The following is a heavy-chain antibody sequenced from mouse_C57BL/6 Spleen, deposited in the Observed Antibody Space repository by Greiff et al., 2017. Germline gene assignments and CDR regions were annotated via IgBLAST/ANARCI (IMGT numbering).Heavy chain of an antibody. CDR1: GYTFTSYW. Sequence: QVQLKQPGAELVKPGASVKLSCKASGYTFTSYWMQWVKQRPGQGLEWIGEIDPSDSYTNYNQKFKGKATLTVDTSSSTAYMQLSSLTSEDSAVYYCARRGYYGSDYWGQGTTLTVSS. V-gene: IGHV1-50*01. CDR2: IDPSDSYT. J-gene: IGHJ2*01. D-gene: IGHD1-1*01. CDR3: ARRGYYGSDY.